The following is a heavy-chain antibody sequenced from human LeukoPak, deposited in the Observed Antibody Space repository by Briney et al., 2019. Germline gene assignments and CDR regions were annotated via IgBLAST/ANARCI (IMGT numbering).Heavy chain of an antibody. D-gene: IGHD6-19*01. CDR1: GYTFNNHY. Sequence: ASVKVSCKASGYTFNNHYMYWVRQAPGQGLEWMGVINPSGGSTSYAQKFQGRVTMTRDTSTRTVYMELSSLRSEDTAVYYCAREFGLIAVAGRNWFDPWGQGTLVTVSS. J-gene: IGHJ5*02. CDR2: INPSGGST. V-gene: IGHV1-46*02. CDR3: AREFGLIAVAGRNWFDP.